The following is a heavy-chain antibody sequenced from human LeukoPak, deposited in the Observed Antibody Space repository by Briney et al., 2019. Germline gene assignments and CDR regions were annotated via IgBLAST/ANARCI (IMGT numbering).Heavy chain of an antibody. D-gene: IGHD3-22*01. V-gene: IGHV4-59*01. J-gene: IGHJ5*02. Sequence: SETLSLTCTVSGGSISSYYWSLIRQPPGKGLEWIGYIYYSGSTNYNPSLKSRVTISVDTSKNQFSLKLSSVTAADTAVYYCAGKYYYDSSGYTWGQGTLVTVSS. CDR3: AGKYYYDSSGYT. CDR2: IYYSGST. CDR1: GGSISSYY.